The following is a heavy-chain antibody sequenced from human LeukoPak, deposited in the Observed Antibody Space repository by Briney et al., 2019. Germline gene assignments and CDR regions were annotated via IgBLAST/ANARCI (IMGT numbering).Heavy chain of an antibody. V-gene: IGHV3-21*01. D-gene: IGHD3-22*01. Sequence: GGSLRLSCAASGFTFSSYSMNWVRQAPGKGLEWVSSISSSSSYIYYADSVKGRFTISRDNAKNSLYLQMNSLRAEDTAVYYCARAETYYYDSSGSEPFDYWGQGTLVTVSS. J-gene: IGHJ4*02. CDR1: GFTFSSYS. CDR2: ISSSSSYI. CDR3: ARAETYYYDSSGSEPFDY.